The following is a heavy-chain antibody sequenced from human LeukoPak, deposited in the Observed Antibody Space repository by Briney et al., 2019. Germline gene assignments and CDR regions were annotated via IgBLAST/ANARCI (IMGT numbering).Heavy chain of an antibody. J-gene: IGHJ5*02. V-gene: IGHV1-2*02. D-gene: IGHD3-10*01. CDR3: ARAHGSGSYNNWFDP. CDR2: INPNSGGT. Sequence: ASVKVSCKASGYTFTGYYVHWVRQAPGQGLEWMGWINPNSGGTNYAQKFQGRVTMTRDTSISTAYMELSRLRSDDTAVYYCARAHGSGSYNNWFDPWGQGTLVTVSS. CDR1: GYTFTGYY.